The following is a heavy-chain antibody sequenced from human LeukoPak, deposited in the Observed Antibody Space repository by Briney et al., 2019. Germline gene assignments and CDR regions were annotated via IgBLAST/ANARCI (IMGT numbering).Heavy chain of an antibody. CDR3: AKDYPGLSWYWIFDY. CDR2: IKSKTHGGAT. D-gene: IGHD6-13*01. CDR1: GFGFSDAW. Sequence: PGGSLRLSCAASGFGFSDAWMSWVRQAPGKGLEWVGHIKSKTHGGATEFAAPVKGRFTISRDDSKTTVSLQMNSLETEDTAVYYCAKDYPGLSWYWIFDYWGQGTLVTVSS. V-gene: IGHV3-15*01. J-gene: IGHJ4*02.